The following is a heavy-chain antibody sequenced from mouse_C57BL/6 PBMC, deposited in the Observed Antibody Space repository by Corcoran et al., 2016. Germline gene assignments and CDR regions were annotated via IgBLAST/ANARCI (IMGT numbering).Heavy chain of an antibody. CDR3: ARGGGSSGCFAY. V-gene: IGHV3-6*01. CDR1: GYSITSGYY. Sequence: DVQLQESGPGLVKPSQSLSLTCSVTGYSITSGYYWNWIRQFPGNKLEWMGYISYDGSNNNNTSLKNRISITRDTSKNQFFLKLNSVTTEDTATYYCARGGGSSGCFAYWGQGTLVTVSA. D-gene: IGHD3-2*02. J-gene: IGHJ3*01. CDR2: ISYDGSN.